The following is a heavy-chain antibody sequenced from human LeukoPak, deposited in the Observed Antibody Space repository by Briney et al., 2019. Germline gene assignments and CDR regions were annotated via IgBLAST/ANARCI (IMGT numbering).Heavy chain of an antibody. CDR3: AKGLL. V-gene: IGHV3-30*02. J-gene: IGHJ4*02. CDR1: GFTFSNYD. CDR2: IRSGGSG. Sequence: GGSLRLSCAASGFTFSNYDMHWVRQAPGKGLEWVAFIRSGGSGYYADSVKGRFTISRDNSKNTLYLQMNSLRAEDTAVYYCAKGLLGGQGTLVTVSS.